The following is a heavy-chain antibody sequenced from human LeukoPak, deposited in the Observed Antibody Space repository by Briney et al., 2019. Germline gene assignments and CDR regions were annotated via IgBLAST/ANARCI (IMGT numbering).Heavy chain of an antibody. D-gene: IGHD3-22*01. CDR2: IWYDGSNK. CDR3: ASGSSGYPPY. Sequence: SGGSLRLSCAASGFTFSSYGMHWVRQAPGKGLEWVAVIWYDGSNKYYADSVKGRFTISRDNSKNPLYLQMNSLRAEDTAVYYCASGSSGYPPYWGQGTLVTVSS. J-gene: IGHJ4*02. CDR1: GFTFSSYG. V-gene: IGHV3-33*01.